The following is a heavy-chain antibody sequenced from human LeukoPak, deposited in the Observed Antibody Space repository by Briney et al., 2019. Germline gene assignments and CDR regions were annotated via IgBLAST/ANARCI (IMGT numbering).Heavy chain of an antibody. J-gene: IGHJ4*02. CDR2: IYSGGST. CDR1: GFTVSSNY. CDR3: AGSLRDNSSRAKYSFDS. V-gene: IGHV3-53*01. D-gene: IGHD6-13*01. Sequence: GVSLRLSCAASGFTVSSNYMSWVREASGKGLEWVSVIYSGGSTYYADSVTGRFTIYRGNSKNPLYLQMNSLRAEEPAVSYRAGSLRDNSSRAKYSFDSWGQRALGTVSS.